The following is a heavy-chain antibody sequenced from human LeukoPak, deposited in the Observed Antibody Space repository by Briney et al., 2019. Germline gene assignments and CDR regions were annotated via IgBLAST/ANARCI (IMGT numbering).Heavy chain of an antibody. V-gene: IGHV4-59*08. D-gene: IGHD4-23*01. CDR1: GGSISNKY. J-gene: IGHJ6*03. Sequence: SETLSLTCTVSGGSISNKYWSWIRQPPGKGLEWIGYIYYSGSTYYNPSLKSRVTISVDTSKNQFSLKLSSVTAADTAVYYCARQWPYGGNSPVYYYYYMDVWGKGTTVTVSS. CDR2: IYYSGST. CDR3: ARQWPYGGNSPVYYYYYMDV.